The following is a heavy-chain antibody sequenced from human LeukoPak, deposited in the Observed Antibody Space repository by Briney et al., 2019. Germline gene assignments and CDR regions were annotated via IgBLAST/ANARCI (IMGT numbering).Heavy chain of an antibody. CDR2: ISAYNGNT. CDR3: AMVINDYYFDY. Sequence: GASVKVSCKASGYTFTSYGISWVRQAPGQGLEWMGWISAYNGNTNYAQKPQGRVTMTTDTSTSTAYMELRSLRSDDTAVYYCAMVINDYYFDYWGQGTLVTVSS. D-gene: IGHD3-22*01. V-gene: IGHV1-18*01. CDR1: GYTFTSYG. J-gene: IGHJ4*02.